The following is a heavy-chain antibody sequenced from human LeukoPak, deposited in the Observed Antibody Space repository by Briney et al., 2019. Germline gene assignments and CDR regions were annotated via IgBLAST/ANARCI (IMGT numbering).Heavy chain of an antibody. CDR3: ARGGASEWLVYYYYYMDV. Sequence: GGSLRLSCVASGFTFSTYSLNWVRQAPGKGLEWVSYISSTSSTIYYADSVKGRFTISRDNAKNSLYLQMNSLRAEDTAVYYCARGGASEWLVYYYYYMDVWGKGTTVTISS. CDR1: GFTFSTYS. CDR2: ISSTSSTI. D-gene: IGHD6-19*01. V-gene: IGHV3-48*04. J-gene: IGHJ6*03.